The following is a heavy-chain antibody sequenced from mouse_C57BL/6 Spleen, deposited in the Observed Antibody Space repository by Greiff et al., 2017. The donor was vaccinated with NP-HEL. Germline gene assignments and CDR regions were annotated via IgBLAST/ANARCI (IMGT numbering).Heavy chain of an antibody. CDR3: ARNYGSSPWFAY. V-gene: IGHV1-59*01. D-gene: IGHD1-1*01. J-gene: IGHJ3*01. CDR2: IDPSDSYT. CDR1: GYTFTSYW. Sequence: VQLQQSGAELVRPGTSVKLSCKASGYTFTSYWMHWVQQRPGQGLEWIGVIDPSDSYTNYNQKFKGKATLTVDTSSSTAYMQLSSLTSEDSAVYYCARNYGSSPWFAYWGQGTLVTVSA.